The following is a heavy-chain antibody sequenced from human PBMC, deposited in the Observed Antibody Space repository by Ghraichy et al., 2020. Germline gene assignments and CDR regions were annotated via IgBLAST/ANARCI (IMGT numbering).Heavy chain of an antibody. CDR1: GGEGRREY. V-gene: IGHV4-59*02. CDR3: ARGGARKAFDI. J-gene: IGHJ3*02. D-gene: IGHD1-26*01. Sequence: SETLSLTCTVAGGEGRREYGRGRRQLQGKGLEWSGNIYYRGSTNYNPSLKSRVTISVDTSKNQFSLKLSSVTAADTAVYYCARGGARKAFDIWGQGTMVTVSS. CDR2: IYYRGST.